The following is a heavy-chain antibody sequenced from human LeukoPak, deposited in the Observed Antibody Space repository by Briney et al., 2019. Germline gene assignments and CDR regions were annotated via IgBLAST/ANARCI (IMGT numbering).Heavy chain of an antibody. J-gene: IGHJ5*02. CDR1: GFSFTTSG. V-gene: IGHV3-23*01. Sequence: GGSLRLSCAASGFSFTTSGLSWARQAPGKGLEWVSGISGLDVRTYYADFVKGRFTITRDNSKNTLYLQMNSLRAEDTAIYYCAWGWVQPFTSWGQGTLVTVSS. D-gene: IGHD5-24*01. CDR2: ISGLDVRT. CDR3: AWGWVQPFTS.